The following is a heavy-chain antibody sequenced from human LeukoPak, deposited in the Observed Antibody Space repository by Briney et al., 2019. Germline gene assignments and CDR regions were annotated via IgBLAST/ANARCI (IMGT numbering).Heavy chain of an antibody. Sequence: GGSLRLSCLGSGFTFSDYWMSWVRQAPGKGPEWVANVKEDASETFYVDSVEGRFTISRDDAKNSLYLQMRSLRGEDTAVYYCVRDGRSFDYWGQGTLVTVSS. CDR2: VKEDASET. CDR3: VRDGRSFDY. V-gene: IGHV3-7*01. J-gene: IGHJ4*02. CDR1: GFTFSDYW.